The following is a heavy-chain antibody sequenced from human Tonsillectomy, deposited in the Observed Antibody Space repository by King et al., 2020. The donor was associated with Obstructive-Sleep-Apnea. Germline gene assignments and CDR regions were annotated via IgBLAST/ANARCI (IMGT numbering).Heavy chain of an antibody. CDR2: ISWNSGSI. Sequence: VQLVESGGGLVQPGRSLRLSCAASGFTFDDYAMHWVRQAPGKGLEGVSGISWNSGSIGYADSVKGRFTISRDNAKNSLYLQMNSLRAEDTALYYCAKASDYDILTGSLKYYFDYWGQGTLVTVSS. CDR1: GFTFDDYA. CDR3: AKASDYDILTGSLKYYFDY. J-gene: IGHJ4*02. D-gene: IGHD3-9*01. V-gene: IGHV3-9*01.